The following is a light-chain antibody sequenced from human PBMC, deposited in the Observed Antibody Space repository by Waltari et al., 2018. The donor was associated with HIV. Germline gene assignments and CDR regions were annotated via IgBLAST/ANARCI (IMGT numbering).Light chain of an antibody. V-gene: IGKV3-15*01. CDR3: QQYNKWPET. CDR1: QSVSTN. Sequence: IVMTQSPATLSVSPGERATLSCRACQSVSTNLAWYQQKPGQAPRLLISGASTRATGLPARFSGSGSGTEFTLTISSLQSEDFAVYYCQQYNKWPETFGQGTKVEIK. J-gene: IGKJ1*01. CDR2: GAS.